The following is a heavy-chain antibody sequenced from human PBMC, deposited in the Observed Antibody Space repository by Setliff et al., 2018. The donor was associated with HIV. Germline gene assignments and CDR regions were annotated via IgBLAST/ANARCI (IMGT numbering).Heavy chain of an antibody. J-gene: IGHJ1*01. CDR3: AKDPGYSSTWYSESFQH. CDR2: LDPEDGET. CDR1: GYTLTELS. V-gene: IGHV1-24*01. D-gene: IGHD6-13*01. Sequence: ASVKVSCKISGYTLTELSIHWVRQAPGKGLEWMANLDPEDGETFYAQKFQGRLTMTEDTSTDTAYMELSRLRSDDTAMYYCAKDPGYSSTWYSESFQHWGQGTVVTVSS.